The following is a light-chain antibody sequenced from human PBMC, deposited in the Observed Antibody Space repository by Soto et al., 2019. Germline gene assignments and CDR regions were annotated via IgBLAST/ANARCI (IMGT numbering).Light chain of an antibody. Sequence: EIVLTESPATLSLSPGERETLSCRASQSVSSYLAWYQQKPGQAPRLFXYDASNRATGIPARFSGSGSGTDLTLTISSLETEDFAVYYCQQYGSSPPITFGQGTRLEIK. V-gene: IGKV3-11*01. CDR3: QQYGSSPPIT. CDR2: DAS. CDR1: QSVSSY. J-gene: IGKJ5*01.